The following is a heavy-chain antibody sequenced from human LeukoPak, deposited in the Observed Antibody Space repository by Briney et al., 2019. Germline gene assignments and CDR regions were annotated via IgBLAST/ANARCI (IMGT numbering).Heavy chain of an antibody. V-gene: IGHV4-34*01. D-gene: IGHD5-18*01. Sequence: SETLSLTCAVYCGSFSGYYWSWSRQPPGKRLEWIGEINHSGSTNYNPSLKSRVTISVDTSKNQFSLKLSSVTAADTAVYYCARGGYSYGNFDYWGQGTLVTVSS. J-gene: IGHJ4*02. CDR2: INHSGST. CDR3: ARGGYSYGNFDY. CDR1: CGSFSGYY.